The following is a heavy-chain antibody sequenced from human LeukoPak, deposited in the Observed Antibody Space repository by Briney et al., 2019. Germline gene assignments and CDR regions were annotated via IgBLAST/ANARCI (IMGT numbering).Heavy chain of an antibody. CDR3: TTGVLDRDKPPF. CDR1: GFTFDKAW. D-gene: IGHD2-8*01. J-gene: IGHJ4*02. CDR2: IKSKTDGGTT. Sequence: GGSLRLSCAASGFTFDKAWMTWVRQAPGKGLEWVGRIKSKTDGGTTDYAAPVKGRFTISRDDSKNTLYLQMNSLKTEDTAVYYCTTGVLDRDKPPFWGQGTLVTVSS. V-gene: IGHV3-15*01.